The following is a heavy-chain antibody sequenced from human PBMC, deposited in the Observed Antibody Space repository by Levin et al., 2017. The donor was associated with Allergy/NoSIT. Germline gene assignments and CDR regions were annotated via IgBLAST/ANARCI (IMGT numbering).Heavy chain of an antibody. CDR3: ARGGGSYYGYSWGRYRPYYFDF. CDR2: INHSGST. V-gene: IGHV4-34*01. Sequence: SETLSLTCAVYGASFTDHYWSWIRQSPGTGLEWIGEINHSGSTNYNPSLTSRLTISLDTSNNQISLRLTSVIAADTAVYYCARGGGSYYGYSWGRYRPYYFDFWGQGSLVTVS. D-gene: IGHD3-16*02. J-gene: IGHJ4*02. CDR1: GASFTDHY.